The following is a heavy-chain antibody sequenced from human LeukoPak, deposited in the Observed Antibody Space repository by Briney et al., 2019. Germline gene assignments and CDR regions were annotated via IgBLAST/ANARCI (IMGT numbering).Heavy chain of an antibody. Sequence: ASVKVSCKASGYIFTSYGISWVRQAPGQGLEWMGWISAYNGNTNYAQKLQGRVTMTTDTSTSTAYMELRSLRSDDTAVCYCARDLVWEYYYDSSGYSAFDYWGQGTLVTVSS. CDR2: ISAYNGNT. CDR3: ARDLVWEYYYDSSGYSAFDY. CDR1: GYIFTSYG. D-gene: IGHD3-22*01. V-gene: IGHV1-18*01. J-gene: IGHJ4*02.